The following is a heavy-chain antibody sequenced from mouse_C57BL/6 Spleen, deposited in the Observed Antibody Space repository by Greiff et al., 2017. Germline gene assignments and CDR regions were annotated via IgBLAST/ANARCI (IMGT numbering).Heavy chain of an antibody. CDR2: IHPNSGST. Sequence: QVQLQQSGAELVKPGASVKLSCKASGYTFTSYWMHWVKQRPGQGLEWIGMIHPNSGSTNYNEKFKSKATLTVDKSSSTAYMQLSSLTSEDSAVYYCARPYDGYAFAYWGQGTLVTVSA. V-gene: IGHV1-64*01. J-gene: IGHJ3*01. CDR1: GYTFTSYW. CDR3: ARPYDGYAFAY. D-gene: IGHD2-3*01.